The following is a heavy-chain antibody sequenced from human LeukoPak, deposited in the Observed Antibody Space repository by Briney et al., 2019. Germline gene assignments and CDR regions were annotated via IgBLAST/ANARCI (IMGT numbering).Heavy chain of an antibody. CDR1: GYTLTKLS. V-gene: IGHV1-24*01. J-gene: IGHJ5*02. CDR2: FDPEDGET. D-gene: IGHD6-13*01. CDR3: ATVSSSWRWNWFDP. Sequence: ASVKVSCKVSGYTLTKLSMHWVRQAPGKGLEWMGGFDPEDGETIYAQKFQGRVTMTEDTSTDTAYMELSSLRSEDTAVYYCATVSSSWRWNWFDPWGQGTLVTVSS.